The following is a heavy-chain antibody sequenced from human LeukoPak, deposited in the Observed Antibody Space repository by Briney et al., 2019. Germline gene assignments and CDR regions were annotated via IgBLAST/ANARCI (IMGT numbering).Heavy chain of an antibody. Sequence: PSETLSLTCTVSGGSISSSSYYWGWIRQPPGKGLEWIGSIYYSGSTYYNPSLKSRVTISVDTSKNQFSLKLSSVTAADTAVYYCARTIWFGELSDWGQGTLVTVSS. CDR2: IYYSGST. J-gene: IGHJ4*02. CDR1: GGSISSSSYY. CDR3: ARTIWFGELSD. D-gene: IGHD3-10*01. V-gene: IGHV4-39*01.